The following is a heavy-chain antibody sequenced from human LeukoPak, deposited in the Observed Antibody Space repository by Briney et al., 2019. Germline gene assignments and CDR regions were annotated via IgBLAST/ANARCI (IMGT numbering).Heavy chain of an antibody. Sequence: GGSLRLSCAASGFTFSSYGMHWVRQAPGKGLEWVAVISYDGSNKYYADSVKGRFTISRDNSKNTLYLQMNSLRAEDTAVYYCAKDYGDYVPGVDYWGQGTLVTVSS. CDR2: ISYDGSNK. CDR3: AKDYGDYVPGVDY. V-gene: IGHV3-30*18. D-gene: IGHD4-17*01. CDR1: GFTFSSYG. J-gene: IGHJ4*02.